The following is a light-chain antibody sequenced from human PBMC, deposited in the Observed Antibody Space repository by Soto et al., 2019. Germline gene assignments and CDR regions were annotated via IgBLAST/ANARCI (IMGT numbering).Light chain of an antibody. V-gene: IGLV2-14*01. CDR3: SSYTSSSTYV. J-gene: IGLJ1*01. CDR1: SSDVGGYNY. CDR2: EVS. Sequence: QSVLTQPASVSGSPGQSITISCTGTSSDVGGYNYVSWYQQHPGKAPKLMIYEVSNRPSGVSNRFSGSKSRNTASLTISGLQADDEADYYWSSYTSSSTYVFGTGTKLTVL.